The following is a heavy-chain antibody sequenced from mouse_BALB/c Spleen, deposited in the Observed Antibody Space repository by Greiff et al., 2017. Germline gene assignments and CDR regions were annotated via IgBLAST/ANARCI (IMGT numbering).Heavy chain of an antibody. CDR3: ARYRGNFPWFAY. D-gene: IGHD2-1*01. V-gene: IGHV3-8*02. CDR2: ISYSGST. J-gene: IGHJ3*01. Sequence: EVKLMESGPSLVKPSQTLSLTCSVTGDSITSGYWNWIRKFPGNKLEYMGYISYSGSTYYNPSLKSRISITRDTSKNQYYLQLNSVTTEDTATYYCARYRGNFPWFAYWGQGTLVTVSA. CDR1: GDSITSGY.